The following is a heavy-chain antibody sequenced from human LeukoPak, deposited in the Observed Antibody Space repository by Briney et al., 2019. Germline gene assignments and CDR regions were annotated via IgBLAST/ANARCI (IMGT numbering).Heavy chain of an antibody. CDR1: GGSISSSGCC. Sequence: SETLSLTCTVSGGSISSSGCCWGWIRQPPGKGLEWIGSIDYSGSTNYNPSLKSRVTISVDMSKNQFSLKLSSVTAADTAVYYCARVGGGGYMDVWGKGTTVTISS. J-gene: IGHJ6*03. D-gene: IGHD3-16*01. V-gene: IGHV4-39*07. CDR3: ARVGGGGYMDV. CDR2: IDYSGST.